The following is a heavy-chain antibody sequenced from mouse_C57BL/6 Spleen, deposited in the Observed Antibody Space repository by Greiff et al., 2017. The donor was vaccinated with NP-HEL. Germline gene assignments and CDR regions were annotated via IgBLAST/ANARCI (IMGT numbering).Heavy chain of an antibody. V-gene: IGHV5-4*01. CDR1: GFTFSSYA. Sequence: EVQLVESGGGLVKPGGSLKLSCAASGFTFSSYAMSWVRQTPEKRLEWVATISDGGSYTYYPDNVKGRFTISRDNAKNNLYLQMSHLKSEDTAMYYWARSYDYAMDYWGQGTSVTVSS. D-gene: IGHD2-3*01. J-gene: IGHJ4*01. CDR3: ARSYDYAMDY. CDR2: ISDGGSYT.